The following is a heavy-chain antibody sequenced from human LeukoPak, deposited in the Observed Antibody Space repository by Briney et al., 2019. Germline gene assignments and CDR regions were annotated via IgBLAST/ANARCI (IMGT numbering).Heavy chain of an antibody. CDR3: ARDEYGDYVGYFDY. V-gene: IGHV3-23*01. CDR1: GFTFSNYD. D-gene: IGHD4-17*01. J-gene: IGHJ4*02. Sequence: GGSLRLSCAASGFTFSNYDMGWVRQAPGMGLEWVSTFSRSGVSTYYADSVKGRFTISRDNSKNTLYLQMNSLRAEDTAVYYCARDEYGDYVGYFDYWGQGTLVTVPS. CDR2: FSRSGVST.